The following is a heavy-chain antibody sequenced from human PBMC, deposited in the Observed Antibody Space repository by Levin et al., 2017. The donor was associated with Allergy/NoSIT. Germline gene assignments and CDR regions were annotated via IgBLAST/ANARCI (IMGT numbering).Heavy chain of an antibody. CDR2: INPSGGST. V-gene: IGHV1-46*01. CDR1: GYTFTSYY. J-gene: IGHJ3*02. D-gene: IGHD3-10*01. CDR3: TRDPHYYGSGSYYNEGAFDI. Sequence: ASVKVSCKASGYTFTSYYMHWVRQAPGQGLEWMGIINPSGGSTSYAQKFQGRVTMTRDTSTSTVYMELSSLRSEDTAVYYCTRDPHYYGSGSYYNEGAFDIWGQGTMVTVSS.